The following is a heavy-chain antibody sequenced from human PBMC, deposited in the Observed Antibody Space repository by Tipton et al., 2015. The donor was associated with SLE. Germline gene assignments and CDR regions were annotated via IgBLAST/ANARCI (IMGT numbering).Heavy chain of an antibody. J-gene: IGHJ4*02. V-gene: IGHV3-23*01. CDR2: LTATGDKT. CDR1: GFTFSSYA. Sequence: SLRLSCLTSGFTFSSYAMAWVRQSPERGLEWVSSLTATGDKTYYADSVKGRLTVSRDNGENTLSLHMHNLRVEDTGVYYCAKWHSLALAPVTYGGQGTLVSVSS. D-gene: IGHD3-16*01. CDR3: AKWHSLALAPVTY.